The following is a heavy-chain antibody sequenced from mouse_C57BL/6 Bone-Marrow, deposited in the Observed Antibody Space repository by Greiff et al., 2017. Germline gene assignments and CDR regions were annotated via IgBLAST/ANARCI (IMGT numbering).Heavy chain of an antibody. D-gene: IGHD1-1*01. CDR2: IYPRSGNT. CDR1: GYTFTSCG. Sequence: VQLQQSGAELARPGASVKLSCKASGYTFTSCGISWVKQRTGQGLEWIGEIYPRSGNTYYNEKFKGKATLTADKSSSTAYMELRSLTSEDSAVYFCAAIYYYGSSYYYAMDYWGQGTSVTVSS. J-gene: IGHJ4*01. CDR3: AAIYYYGSSYYYAMDY. V-gene: IGHV1-81*01.